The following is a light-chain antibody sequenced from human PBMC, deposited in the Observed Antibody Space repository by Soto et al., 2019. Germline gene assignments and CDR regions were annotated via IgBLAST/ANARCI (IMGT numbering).Light chain of an antibody. CDR3: QQYNSSPYT. CDR1: QSISTW. V-gene: IGKV1-5*03. J-gene: IGKJ2*01. CDR2: KAS. Sequence: DIQMTQSPSTLSASVGDRVIITCRASQSISTWLAWYQQKPGKAPNLLIYKASSLESGVPSRFSGSGSGTEFTLTISSLQFDDSATYYCQQYNSSPYTFGQGTKLEIK.